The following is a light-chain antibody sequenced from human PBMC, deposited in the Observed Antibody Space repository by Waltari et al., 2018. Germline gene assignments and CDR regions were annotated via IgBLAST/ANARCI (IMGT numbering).Light chain of an antibody. CDR2: DVD. Sequence: QSALTQPASVSGSPGQSITISSTGTRSDFGGYNYVSWYQQHPDKAPKLMIYDVDERPSGVSIRFSGSKSGNTASLTISGLQAEDEAHYYCCSFASSGTYVFGTGTEVTVL. CDR1: RSDFGGYNY. J-gene: IGLJ1*01. CDR3: CSFASSGTYV. V-gene: IGLV2-23*02.